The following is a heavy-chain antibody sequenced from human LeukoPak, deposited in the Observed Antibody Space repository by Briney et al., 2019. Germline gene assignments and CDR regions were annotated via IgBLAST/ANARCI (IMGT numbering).Heavy chain of an antibody. CDR1: GFTFDNYA. V-gene: IGHV3-23*01. J-gene: IGHJ3*02. CDR3: AKCSAGYYNDAFDI. D-gene: IGHD3-10*02. Sequence: GGSLRLSCAASGFTFDNYAMNWVRQAPGKGLEWVSYISGGGAKRHYSDSVKGRSTISRDNPKNTLYLQINNLRAEDTAMYCCAKCSAGYYNDAFDIWGRGTMVTVSS. CDR2: ISGGGAKR.